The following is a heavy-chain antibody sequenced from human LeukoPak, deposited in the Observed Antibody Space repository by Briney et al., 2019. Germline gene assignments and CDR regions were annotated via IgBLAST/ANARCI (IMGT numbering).Heavy chain of an antibody. CDR2: IYYSKST. J-gene: IGHJ4*02. CDR1: GGSISSSSAY. D-gene: IGHD5-18*01. V-gene: IGHV4-39*01. CDR3: LSPRGFSYGYFDY. Sequence: SETLSLTCTVSGGSISSSSAYWGWIRQPPGKGLEWIGSIYYSKSTYYNPSLKSRVTISADTSKNQFSLTLGSVSATDTAVYYWLSPRGFSYGYFDYSGQGTLVTVSS.